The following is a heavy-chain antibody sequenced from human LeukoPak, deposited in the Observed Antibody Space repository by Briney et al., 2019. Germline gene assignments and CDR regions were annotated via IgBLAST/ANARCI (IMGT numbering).Heavy chain of an antibody. J-gene: IGHJ4*02. CDR3: ARERQGTEFDY. CDR2: ISSSGSTI. Sequence: GGSLRLSCAASGFTFSSYEMNWVRQAPGKGLEWVSYISSSGSTIYHADSVKGRFTISRDNAKNSLYLQMNSLRAEDTAVYYCARERQGTEFDYWGQGTLVTVSS. D-gene: IGHD1-7*01. V-gene: IGHV3-48*03. CDR1: GFTFSSYE.